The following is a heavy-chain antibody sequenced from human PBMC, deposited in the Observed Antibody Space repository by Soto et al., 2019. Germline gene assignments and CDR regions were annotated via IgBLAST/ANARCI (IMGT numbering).Heavy chain of an antibody. CDR3: ARELGGYSYGYYDY. CDR2: ISYDGSNK. J-gene: IGHJ4*02. Sequence: VGSLRLSCAASGFTFSSYAMHWVRQAPGKGLEWVAVISYDGSNKYYADSVKGRFTISRDNSKNTLYLQMNSLRAEDTAGYYCARELGGYSYGYYDYWGQGTLVTVSS. CDR1: GFTFSSYA. D-gene: IGHD5-18*01. V-gene: IGHV3-30-3*01.